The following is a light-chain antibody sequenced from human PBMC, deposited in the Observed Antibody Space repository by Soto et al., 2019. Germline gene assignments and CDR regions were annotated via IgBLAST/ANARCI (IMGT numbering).Light chain of an antibody. J-gene: IGLJ1*01. CDR3: SSYTSSSTLLV. Sequence: QSVLTQPASVSGSPGQSITISCTGTSSDVGGYNYVSWYQQHPGKAPKLMIYDVSNRPSGVSNRFSGSKSGNTASLTISGLQAEDEADYYCSSYTSSSTLLVIGTGTKVTVL. CDR1: SSDVGGYNY. V-gene: IGLV2-14*01. CDR2: DVS.